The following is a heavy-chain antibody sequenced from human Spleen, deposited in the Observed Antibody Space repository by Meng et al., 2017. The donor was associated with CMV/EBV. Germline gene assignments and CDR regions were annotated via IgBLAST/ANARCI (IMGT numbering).Heavy chain of an antibody. CDR1: GYIFSSYY. Sequence: ASVKVSCKASGYIFSSYYMYWVRQAPGQGFEWMGEINPSSGSAIYAQKFQDRVTMTRDTSTTTVYMEVRSLRSEDTAVYYCARGRPEWGLLTDPFDYWGQGTLVTVSS. CDR2: INPSSGSA. CDR3: ARGRPEWGLLTDPFDY. D-gene: IGHD2-15*01. V-gene: IGHV1-46*01. J-gene: IGHJ4*02.